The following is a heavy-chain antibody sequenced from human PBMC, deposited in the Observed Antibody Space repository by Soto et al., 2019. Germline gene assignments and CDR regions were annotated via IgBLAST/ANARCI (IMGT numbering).Heavy chain of an antibody. J-gene: IGHJ4*02. CDR1: GGSISSGDYY. CDR2: IYYSGST. V-gene: IGHV4-30-4*01. CDR3: ARGWGSGWTHYFDY. D-gene: IGHD6-19*01. Sequence: SETLSLTCTVSGGSISSGDYYWSWIRQPPGKGLEWIGYIYYSGSTYYNPSLKSRVTISVDTSKNQFSLKLSSVTAADTAVYYCARGWGSGWTHYFDYWGQGTLVTVSS.